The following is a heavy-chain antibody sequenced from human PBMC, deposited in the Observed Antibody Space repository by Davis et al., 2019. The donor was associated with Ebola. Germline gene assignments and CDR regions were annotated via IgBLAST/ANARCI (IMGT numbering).Heavy chain of an antibody. CDR1: GFYFGFHS. D-gene: IGHD3-10*01. Sequence: GESLKISCVASGFYFGFHSMNWVRQSPGKGLEWVSFISDTSSNKFYAESVRGRFSISRDNVKTSLYLQMDNLRAEYTAVYYCARVGQVRFGLDVWGKGTAVTVSS. J-gene: IGHJ6*04. V-gene: IGHV3-21*01. CDR3: ARVGQVRFGLDV. CDR2: ISDTSSNK.